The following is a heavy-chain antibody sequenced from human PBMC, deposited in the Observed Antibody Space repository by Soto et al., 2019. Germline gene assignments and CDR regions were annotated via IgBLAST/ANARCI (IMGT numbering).Heavy chain of an antibody. J-gene: IGHJ3*01. Sequence: ASVKVSCKASVFTSSGISWVRQAPGQRLEWMGWISTHNGNTIYAQKFQGRVIMTMDTSTTTVYMELRSLRPDDTAVYLCAREGILGLFDAYDLWGQGTMVTVSS. CDR2: ISTHNGNT. CDR3: AREGILGLFDAYDL. CDR1: VFTSSG. V-gene: IGHV1-18*04. D-gene: IGHD3-3*01.